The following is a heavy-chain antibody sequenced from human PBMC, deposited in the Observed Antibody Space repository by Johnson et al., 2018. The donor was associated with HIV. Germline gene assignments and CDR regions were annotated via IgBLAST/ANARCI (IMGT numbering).Heavy chain of an antibody. D-gene: IGHD6-19*01. Sequence: VQLVESGGGLVKPGGSLRLSCGASGFTFSNYDMHWVRQATGKGLEWVSGIGTSGDTYYPGSVKGRFTISRETAKNSLYLQMNSLRVGDTAVYYCARAVAGTWFDIWGQGTMVTGSS. CDR3: ARAVAGTWFDI. CDR2: IGTSGDT. J-gene: IGHJ3*02. V-gene: IGHV3-13*01. CDR1: GFTFSNYD.